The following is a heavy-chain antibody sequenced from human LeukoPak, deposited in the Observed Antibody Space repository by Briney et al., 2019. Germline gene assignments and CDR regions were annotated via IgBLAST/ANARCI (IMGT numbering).Heavy chain of an antibody. Sequence: ASVKVSCKASGYTFTSYDINWVRQATGQGLEWMGWMNPNSGNTGYAQKFQGRVTMTRNTSISTAYMELSSLRSEDTAVYYCARGDIVLWFGELSGMDVWGQGTTVTVSS. CDR1: GYTFTSYD. D-gene: IGHD3-10*01. V-gene: IGHV1-8*01. CDR2: MNPNSGNT. J-gene: IGHJ6*02. CDR3: ARGDIVLWFGELSGMDV.